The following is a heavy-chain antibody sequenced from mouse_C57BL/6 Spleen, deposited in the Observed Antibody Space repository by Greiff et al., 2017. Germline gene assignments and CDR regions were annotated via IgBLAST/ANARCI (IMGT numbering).Heavy chain of an antibody. CDR3: AIGTYGYDEGWYFDV. CDR2: IHPSDSDT. CDR1: GYTFTSYW. V-gene: IGHV1-74*01. J-gene: IGHJ1*03. Sequence: QVQLQQPGAELVKPGASVKLSCNASGYTFTSYWMHWVKQSPGQGLEWIGRIHPSDSDTNYNQKFKGKATLTVDKSSSTAYMQLSSLTSEDSAVYYCAIGTYGYDEGWYFDVWGTGTTVTVSS. D-gene: IGHD2-2*01.